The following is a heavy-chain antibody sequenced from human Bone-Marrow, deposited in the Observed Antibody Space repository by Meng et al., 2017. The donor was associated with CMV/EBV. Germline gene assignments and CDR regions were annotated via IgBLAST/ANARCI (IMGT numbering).Heavy chain of an antibody. CDR3: ARVCSSTSCPDRYYYYYYGMDV. D-gene: IGHD2-2*01. CDR1: GFTFSSSG. Sequence: GGSLRLSCAASGFTFSSSGMHWVRQAPGKGLEWVAVIWYDGSNKYYADSVKGRFTISRDNSKNTLYLQMNSLRAEDTAVYYCARVCSSTSCPDRYYYYYYGMDVWGQGTTVTVSS. CDR2: IWYDGSNK. J-gene: IGHJ6*02. V-gene: IGHV3-33*01.